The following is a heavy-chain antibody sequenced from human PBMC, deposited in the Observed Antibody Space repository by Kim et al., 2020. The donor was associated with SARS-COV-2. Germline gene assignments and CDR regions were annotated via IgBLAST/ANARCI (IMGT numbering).Heavy chain of an antibody. D-gene: IGHD1-26*01. CDR3: AGDLSRFVDLWGIVGASPLSNGMDV. CDR1: GYTFTSYY. Sequence: ASVKVSCKASGYTFTSYYMHWVRQAPGQGLEWMGIINPSGGSTSYAQKFQGRVTMTRDTSTSTDYMELSSLRSEDTAVDYCAGDLSRFVDLWGIVGASPLSNGMDVRGQGTKVTVSS. CDR2: INPSGGST. V-gene: IGHV1-46*01. J-gene: IGHJ6*02.